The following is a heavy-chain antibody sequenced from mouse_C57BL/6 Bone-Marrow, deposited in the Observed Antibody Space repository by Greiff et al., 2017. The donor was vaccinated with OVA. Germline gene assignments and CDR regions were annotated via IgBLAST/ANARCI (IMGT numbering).Heavy chain of an antibody. CDR1: GFSLTSYA. CDR3: ATSEAYYSNYVVFDG. V-gene: IGHV2-9-1*01. J-gene: IGHJ1*03. CDR2: IWTGGGT. D-gene: IGHD2-5*01. Sequence: QVQLKESGPGLVAPSQSLSITCTVSGFSLTSYAISWVRQPPGKGLEWLGVIWTGGGTNYNSALKSRLSISKDNSKSQVFLKMNSLQTDDTARYYCATSEAYYSNYVVFDGWGTGTTVTVSS.